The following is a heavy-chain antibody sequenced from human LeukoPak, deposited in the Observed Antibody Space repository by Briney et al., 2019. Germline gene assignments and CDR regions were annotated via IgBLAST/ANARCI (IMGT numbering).Heavy chain of an antibody. CDR2: ISYYGSNK. V-gene: IGHV3-30*04. CDR1: GFTFSSYA. Sequence: GGSLRLSCAASGFTFSSYAMHWVRQAPGKGLEWVSVISYYGSNKYYADSVKGRFTISRDNSKNTLYLQMNSLRAEDTAVYYCAKGQDYYDSSGYDTFFDYWGQGTLVTVSS. CDR3: AKGQDYYDSSGYDTFFDY. J-gene: IGHJ4*02. D-gene: IGHD3-22*01.